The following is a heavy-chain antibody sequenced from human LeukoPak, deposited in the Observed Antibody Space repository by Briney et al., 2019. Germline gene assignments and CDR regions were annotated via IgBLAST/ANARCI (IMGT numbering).Heavy chain of an antibody. CDR2: ISWNSGSI. V-gene: IGHV3-9*01. J-gene: IGHJ1*01. Sequence: PGGSLRLSCAASGFTFDDYAMHWVRQAPGKGLEWVSGISWNSGSIGYADSVKGRFTISRDNAKNSLYLQMNSLRAEDTALHYCANSLDYGDPPSPFQHWGQGTLVTVSS. CDR1: GFTFDDYA. D-gene: IGHD4-17*01. CDR3: ANSLDYGDPPSPFQH.